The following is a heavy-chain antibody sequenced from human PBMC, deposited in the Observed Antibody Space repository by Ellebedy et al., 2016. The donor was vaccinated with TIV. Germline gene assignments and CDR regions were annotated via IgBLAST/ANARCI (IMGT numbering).Heavy chain of an antibody. CDR3: ARAQYDYVWGSYRYSAFDI. Sequence: AASVKVSCKASGYTFTSYDINWVRQATGQGLEWMGWMNPNSGNTGYAQKLQGRVTMTTDTSTSTAYMELRNLRSDETAVYYCARAQYDYVWGSYRYSAFDIWGQGTMVTVSS. V-gene: IGHV1-8*01. J-gene: IGHJ3*02. CDR1: GYTFTSYD. D-gene: IGHD3-16*02. CDR2: MNPNSGNT.